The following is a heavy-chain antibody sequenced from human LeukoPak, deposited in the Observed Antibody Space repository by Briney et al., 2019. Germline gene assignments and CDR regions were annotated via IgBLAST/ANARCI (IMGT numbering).Heavy chain of an antibody. Sequence: GGSLRLSCAASGFTFSSYAMSWVRQAPGKGLEWVSAISGSGGSTYYADSVKGRFTISRDNSKNTLYLQMNSLRAEDTAVYYCAKCLGTSGYYYVPFDYWGQGTLVTVSS. J-gene: IGHJ4*02. CDR1: GFTFSSYA. D-gene: IGHD3-22*01. CDR2: ISGSGGST. V-gene: IGHV3-23*01. CDR3: AKCLGTSGYYYVPFDY.